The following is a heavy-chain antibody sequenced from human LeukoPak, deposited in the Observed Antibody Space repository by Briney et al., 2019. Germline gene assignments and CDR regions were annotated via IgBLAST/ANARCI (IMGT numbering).Heavy chain of an antibody. CDR1: GFTFSSYG. CDR3: AKDSGEQQLDY. CDR2: ISYDGSNK. J-gene: IGHJ4*02. D-gene: IGHD6-13*01. V-gene: IGHV3-30*18. Sequence: GGSLGLSCAASGFTFSSYGMHWVRQAPGKGLEWVAVISYDGSNKYYADSVKGRFTISRDNSKNTLYLQMNSLRAEDTAVYYCAKDSGEQQLDYWGQGTLVTVSS.